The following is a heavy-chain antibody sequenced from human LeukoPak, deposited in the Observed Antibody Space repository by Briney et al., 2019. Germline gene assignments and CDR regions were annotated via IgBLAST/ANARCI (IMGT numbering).Heavy chain of an antibody. CDR1: RGSVSSGSYY. D-gene: IGHD3-9*01. CDR3: ARAVILTPPDY. Sequence: KPSETLSLTCTVSRGSVSSGSYYWSWIRQHPGQGLEWIGYISSSGSLHYKWPLKSRVVISADTSMNQFSLSLRPVTAADTGVYYCARAVILTPPDYWGPGTLVSVSS. V-gene: IGHV4-31*03. CDR2: ISSSGSL. J-gene: IGHJ4*02.